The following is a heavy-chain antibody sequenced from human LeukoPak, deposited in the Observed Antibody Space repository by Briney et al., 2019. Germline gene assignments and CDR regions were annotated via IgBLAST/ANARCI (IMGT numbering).Heavy chain of an antibody. J-gene: IGHJ4*02. CDR1: RFTMKYYA. D-gene: IGHD3-3*01. CDR3: AADLRGGGSSARPDDF. V-gene: IGHV3-23*01. Sequence: GGSLRLSCAATRFTMKYYAMKWVRQAPGKGLEWVSVVSDKGDTTHYADSVRGRFTTSRDNSQEMVFLQMDNLRVEDTAMYYCAADLRGGGSSARPDDFWGQGTLVTVSS. CDR2: VSDKGDTT.